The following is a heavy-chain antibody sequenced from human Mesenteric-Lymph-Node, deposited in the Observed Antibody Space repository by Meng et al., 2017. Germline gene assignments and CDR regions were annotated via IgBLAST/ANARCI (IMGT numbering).Heavy chain of an antibody. D-gene: IGHD4-17*01. Sequence: QVTLQDSGPGRVKPSEPLSLTCAVSGGSISSVYWWTWVRQAPGKGLEWIGEIYHSGRTNYNPSVKSRVSMSVDKSQNHFSLRLSSVTAADTAVYYCTTLYGDSISWGQGTLVTVSS. V-gene: IGHV4-4*02. CDR3: TTLYGDSIS. CDR2: IYHSGRT. J-gene: IGHJ4*02. CDR1: GGSISSVYW.